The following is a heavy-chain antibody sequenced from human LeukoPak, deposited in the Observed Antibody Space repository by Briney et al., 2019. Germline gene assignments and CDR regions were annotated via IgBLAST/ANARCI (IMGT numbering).Heavy chain of an antibody. J-gene: IGHJ4*02. V-gene: IGHV1-46*01. CDR3: ARGGKIHYYDGSGYYVY. Sequence: ASVKVSCKASGYTFTSYYMHWVRQAPGQGLEWMGIINPSGGSTSYAQKFQGRVTMTRDTSTSTVYMELSSLRSENTAVYYCARGGKIHYYDGSGYYVYWGQGTLVTVSS. D-gene: IGHD3-22*01. CDR1: GYTFTSYY. CDR2: INPSGGST.